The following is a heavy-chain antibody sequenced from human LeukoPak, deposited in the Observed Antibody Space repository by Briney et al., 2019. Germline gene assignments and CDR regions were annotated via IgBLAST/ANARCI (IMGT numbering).Heavy chain of an antibody. D-gene: IGHD3-22*01. V-gene: IGHV3-11*01. J-gene: IGHJ4*02. Sequence: GGSLRLSCAVSGFTFSDYYMTWIRQAPGKGLEWVSDISSSGSTIRYADSVKGRFTISRDNAKDSLYLQMNSLRAEDSAMYYCARESYYDSKGFSTWGQGPWVTVSS. CDR2: ISSSGSTI. CDR1: GFTFSDYY. CDR3: ARESYYDSKGFST.